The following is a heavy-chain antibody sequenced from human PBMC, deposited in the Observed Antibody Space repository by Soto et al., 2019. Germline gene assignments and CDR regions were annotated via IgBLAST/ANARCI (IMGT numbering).Heavy chain of an antibody. CDR3: AKGDGSARDFDY. V-gene: IGHV3-30*18. D-gene: IGHD1-26*01. CDR1: GFTFGNYG. J-gene: IGHJ4*02. Sequence: PGGSLRLSCTGSGFTFGNYGMHWVRQAPGKGLEWVASTSYDGNNKYYADSLKGRFTISRDNSKKMVYLQMTSLGPEDTAVYYCAKGDGSARDFDYWGQGALVTVSS. CDR2: TSYDGNNK.